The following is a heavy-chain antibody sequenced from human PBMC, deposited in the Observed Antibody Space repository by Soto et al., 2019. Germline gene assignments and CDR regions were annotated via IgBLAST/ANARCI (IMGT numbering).Heavy chain of an antibody. CDR2: IKQDGGDQ. CDR1: GFTFNYYW. Sequence: EVQLVESGGGLVQPGGSLRLSCVASGFTFNYYWMSWVRQAPGKGLEWVANIKQDGGDQYHLDSVKGRFTISRDNAKNLLYLQMSSLRAEDTAVYYCARDEGVDYWGQGTLVTVSS. CDR3: ARDEGVDY. V-gene: IGHV3-7*03. J-gene: IGHJ4*02.